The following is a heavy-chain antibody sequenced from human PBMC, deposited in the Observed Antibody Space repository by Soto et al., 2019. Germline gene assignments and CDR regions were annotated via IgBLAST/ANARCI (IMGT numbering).Heavy chain of an antibody. V-gene: IGHV1-3*01. J-gene: IGHJ6*02. CDR1: GYTFTPYV. CDR2: LNAGNDNT. CDR3: ARVGQNYYGMDV. Sequence: VKVSCKASGYTFTPYVMYWVRQAPGQRLEWMGWLNAGNDNTEYSQKLQGRVTITRDTSASTVYMELSSLRSEDTAVYYCARVGQNYYGMDVWGQGTTVTVSS. D-gene: IGHD3-3*01.